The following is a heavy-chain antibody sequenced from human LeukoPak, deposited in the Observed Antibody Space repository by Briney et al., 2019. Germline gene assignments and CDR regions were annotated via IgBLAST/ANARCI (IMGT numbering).Heavy chain of an antibody. CDR2: IDTDGSST. CDR1: GFTFSSYW. D-gene: IGHD3-10*01. Sequence: GGSLRLSCAASGFTFSSYWMHWVRQTPEKGLVWVSRIDTDGSSTIYADPVKGRFTISRDNAKNTLFLQMNSLRAEDTAVYYCAKEVLARSGRPDYWGQGTLVTVSS. V-gene: IGHV3-74*01. J-gene: IGHJ4*02. CDR3: AKEVLARSGRPDY.